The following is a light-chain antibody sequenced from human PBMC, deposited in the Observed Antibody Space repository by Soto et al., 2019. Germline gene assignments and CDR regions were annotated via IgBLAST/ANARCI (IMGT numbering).Light chain of an antibody. V-gene: IGLV2-8*01. Sequence: QSALTQPPSASGSPGQSVTMSCSGTSSDVGGYDYVSWYQQHPGKAAKLMIYEVSKRPSGVPDRFFGSKSGNTASLTVSGLQAEDEADYYCSSYAGSSNFVVFGGGTKLTVL. J-gene: IGLJ2*01. CDR2: EVS. CDR3: SSYAGSSNFVV. CDR1: SSDVGGYDY.